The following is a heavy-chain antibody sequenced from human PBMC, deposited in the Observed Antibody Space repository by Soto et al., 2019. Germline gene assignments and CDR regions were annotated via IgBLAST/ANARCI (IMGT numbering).Heavy chain of an antibody. CDR3: ARGPRNRGVGY. CDR2: MNPNNGNT. V-gene: IGHV1-8*01. J-gene: IGHJ4*01. Sequence: QVQLVQSGAEVKKPGASVKVSCKAAAYTFTSYDINWVRQATGQDFEWMGWMNPNNGNTAYAQKFQGRVTMTRDTPKSKGFLGVRRLAFEDPGLDLRARGPRNRGVGYLGPGTLVTVSS. CDR1: AYTFTSYD. D-gene: IGHD7-27*01.